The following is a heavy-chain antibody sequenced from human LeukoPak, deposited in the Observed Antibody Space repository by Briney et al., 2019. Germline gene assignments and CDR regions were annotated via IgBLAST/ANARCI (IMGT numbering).Heavy chain of an antibody. CDR3: ARAPYCIGGSCRFDY. CDR1: GFTSSSYW. CDR2: IKQDGSEK. Sequence: GGSLRLSCAVSGFTSSSYWMSWVRQAPGKGLEWVANIKQDGSEKYYVDSVKGRFTISRDNAKNSLYLQMNSLRAEDTAVYYCARAPYCIGGSCRFDYWGQGTLVAVSS. D-gene: IGHD2-15*01. V-gene: IGHV3-7*03. J-gene: IGHJ4*02.